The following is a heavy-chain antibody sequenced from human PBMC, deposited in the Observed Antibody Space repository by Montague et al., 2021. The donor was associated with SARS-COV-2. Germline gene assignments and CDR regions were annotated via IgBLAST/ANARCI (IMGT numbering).Heavy chain of an antibody. Sequence: PALVKPTQTLTLTCTFSGFSLSTSGICVSWIRQPPGKALEWLARIDWDDDKYYSTSLKTRLTISKDTSRNQVVLTMTNMDPVDTATYYCARKYGSGSPFDYWGQGTLVTVSS. J-gene: IGHJ4*02. D-gene: IGHD3-10*01. V-gene: IGHV2-70*11. CDR2: IDWDDDK. CDR3: ARKYGSGSPFDY. CDR1: GFSLSTSGIC.